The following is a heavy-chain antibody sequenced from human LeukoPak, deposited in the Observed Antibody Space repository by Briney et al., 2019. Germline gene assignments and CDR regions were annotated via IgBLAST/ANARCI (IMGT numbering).Heavy chain of an antibody. CDR3: ARVFLEWLLYGPHYYYYYYMDV. J-gene: IGHJ6*03. D-gene: IGHD3-3*01. Sequence: ASVKVSCKASGGTFSSDAISWVRQAPGQGLEWMGGIIPIFGTANYAQKFQGRVTITADESTSTAYMELSSLRSEDTAVYYCARVFLEWLLYGPHYYYYYYMDVWGKGTTVTVSS. V-gene: IGHV1-69*13. CDR1: GGTFSSDA. CDR2: IIPIFGTA.